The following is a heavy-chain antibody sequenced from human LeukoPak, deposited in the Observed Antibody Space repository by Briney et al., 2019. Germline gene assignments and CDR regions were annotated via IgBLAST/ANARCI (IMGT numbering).Heavy chain of an antibody. J-gene: IGHJ3*02. CDR1: GFTFSSYA. D-gene: IGHD1-26*01. CDR3: ARDSELRAFDI. V-gene: IGHV3-30*04. CDR2: ISYDGSNK. Sequence: GGSLRFSCAASGFTFSSYAMHWVRQAPGKGLEWVAVISYDGSNKYYADSVKGRFTISRDNSKNTLYLQMNSLRAEDTAVYYCARDSELRAFDIWGQGTMVTVSS.